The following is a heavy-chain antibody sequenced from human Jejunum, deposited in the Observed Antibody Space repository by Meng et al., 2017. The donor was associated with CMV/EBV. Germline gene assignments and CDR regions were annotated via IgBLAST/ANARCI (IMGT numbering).Heavy chain of an antibody. CDR3: AKMGFYDYYGMDV. J-gene: IGHJ6*02. CDR1: GFIVSSNY. V-gene: IGHV3-23*01. Sequence: ASGFIVSSNYMSWVRQVPGKGLEWVSTISGSGASIYYADSVKGRFTISRDSSKNTVYLQMNSLRAEDTAVYYCAKMGFYDYYGMDVWGQGTTVTVSS. CDR2: ISGSGASI.